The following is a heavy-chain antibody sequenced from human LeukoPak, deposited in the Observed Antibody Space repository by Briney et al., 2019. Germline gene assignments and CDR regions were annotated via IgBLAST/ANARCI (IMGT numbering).Heavy chain of an antibody. CDR3: ARSSSGWLSEATFDY. D-gene: IGHD6-19*01. CDR1: GYTFTSYD. CDR2: MNPNSGNT. Sequence: ASVKVSCKASGYTFTSYDINWLRQATGQGLEWMGWMNPNSGNTGYAQKFQGRVTMTRNTSITTAYVELSSLRSEDTAVYYCARSSSGWLSEATFDYWGQGTLVTVSS. V-gene: IGHV1-8*01. J-gene: IGHJ4*02.